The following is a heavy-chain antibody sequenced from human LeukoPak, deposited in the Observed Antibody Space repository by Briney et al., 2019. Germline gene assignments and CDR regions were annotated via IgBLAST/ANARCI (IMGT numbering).Heavy chain of an antibody. J-gene: IGHJ4*02. CDR3: ARSLKYYDFWSGYYGYYFDY. D-gene: IGHD3-3*01. CDR2: ISSSGGST. Sequence: PGGSLRLSCAASGFTFSSYAMSWVRQAPGKGLEWVSAISSSGGSTYYADSVKGRFTISRDNAKNTLYLQMNSLRAEDTAVYYCARSLKYYDFWSGYYGYYFDYWGQGTLVTVSS. CDR1: GFTFSSYA. V-gene: IGHV3-23*01.